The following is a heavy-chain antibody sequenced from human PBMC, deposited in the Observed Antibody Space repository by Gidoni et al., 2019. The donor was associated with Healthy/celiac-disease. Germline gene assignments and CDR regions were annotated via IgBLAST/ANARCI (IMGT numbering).Heavy chain of an antibody. CDR2: IYYSGST. J-gene: IGHJ4*02. Sequence: QLQLQESGPGLVKPSETLSLTCTVSGGSISSSSYYWGWIRQPPGKGLEWIGSIYYSGSTYYNPSLKSRVTISVDTSKNQFSLKLSSVTAADTAVYYCARHLSDYDSSGYYFDYWGQGTLVTVSS. D-gene: IGHD3-22*01. CDR3: ARHLSDYDSSGYYFDY. CDR1: GGSISSSSYY. V-gene: IGHV4-39*01.